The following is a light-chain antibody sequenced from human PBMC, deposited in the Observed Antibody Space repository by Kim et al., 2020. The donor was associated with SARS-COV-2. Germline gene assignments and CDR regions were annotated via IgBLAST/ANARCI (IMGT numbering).Light chain of an antibody. CDR2: GTS. J-gene: IGKJ2*01. CDR1: QSVDSDY. V-gene: IGKV3-20*01. CDR3: QQYGSSPYT. Sequence: EIVLTQSPGTLSLSPGERATLSCRASQSVDSDYLAWYQQKPGQAPRLLIYGTSSRATGIPDRFSGSGSETDFTLTIGRLEPEDFAVYYCQQYGSSPYTFGQGTKLEI.